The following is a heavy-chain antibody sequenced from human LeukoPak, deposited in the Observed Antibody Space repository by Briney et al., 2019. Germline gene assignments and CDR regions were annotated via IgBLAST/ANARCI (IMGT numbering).Heavy chain of an antibody. CDR1: GFTFSNYP. CDR2: VSDDGNNI. D-gene: IGHD1-26*01. CDR3: ARAGGTYYGIAFDI. Sequence: GRSLRLSCAASGFTFSNYPMHWVRQAPGKGLEWVAVVSDDGNNIYYADSVKGRFTISRDNSKNTLYLQMNSLRAEDTAVYYCARAGGTYYGIAFDIWGQGTMVTVSS. J-gene: IGHJ3*02. V-gene: IGHV3-30*04.